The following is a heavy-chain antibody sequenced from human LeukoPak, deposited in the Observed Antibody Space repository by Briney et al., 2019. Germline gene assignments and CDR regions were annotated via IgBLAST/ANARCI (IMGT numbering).Heavy chain of an antibody. Sequence: PGGSLRLSCAASGLAFSSFGMHWVRQAPGKGLEWVAVTSFDGGNKHYADSVKGRFTISRDNSKNTLYLQMNSLRAEDTAVYYCAKYSSSSNSYYGMDVWGQGTTVTVSS. J-gene: IGHJ6*02. D-gene: IGHD6-13*01. CDR2: TSFDGGNK. CDR3: AKYSSSSNSYYGMDV. CDR1: GLAFSSFG. V-gene: IGHV3-30*18.